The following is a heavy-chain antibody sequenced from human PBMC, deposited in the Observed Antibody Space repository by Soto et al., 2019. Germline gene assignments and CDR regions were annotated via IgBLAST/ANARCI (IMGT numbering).Heavy chain of an antibody. CDR3: ARAEGVYAVTPKNGMDV. CDR2: IIPIFGTA. V-gene: IGHV1-69*01. CDR1: GGTFSSYA. J-gene: IGHJ6*02. Sequence: QVQLVQSGAEVKKPGSSVKVSCNASGGTFSSYAISWVRQAPGQGLEWMGGIIPIFGTANYAQKFQGRVTITADESTSTAYMELSSLRSEDTAVYYCARAEGVYAVTPKNGMDVWGQGTTVTVSS. D-gene: IGHD4-17*01.